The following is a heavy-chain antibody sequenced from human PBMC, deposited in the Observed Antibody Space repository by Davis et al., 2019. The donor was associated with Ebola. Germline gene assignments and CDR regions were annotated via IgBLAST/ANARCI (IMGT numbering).Heavy chain of an antibody. CDR2: ISPNRGKT. D-gene: IGHD6-13*01. V-gene: IGHV1-18*01. Sequence: VSVKVSCKASGYGFKNYGIHWVRQVPGQGLEWMGWISPNRGKTSYEKKYQGRVTMTTDTSTTTAYMELRNLTSDETAVYYCARAIAATGYPGIDYWGQGTLVTVSS. CDR1: GYGFKNYG. J-gene: IGHJ4*02. CDR3: ARAIAATGYPGIDY.